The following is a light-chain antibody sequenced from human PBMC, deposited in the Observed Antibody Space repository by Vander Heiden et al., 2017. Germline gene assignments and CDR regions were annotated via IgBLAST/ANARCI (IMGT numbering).Light chain of an antibody. Sequence: SALTQPASVSGSPGQSITISCTGTSSDVGGYDYVSWFQHHPGKAPKLMIYDVTNRPSGVSNRFSGSKSGNTASLTISGLQAEDEGDYYCSSYTSSSTLVFGTGTRVTVL. J-gene: IGLJ1*01. CDR2: DVT. CDR3: SSYTSSSTLV. V-gene: IGLV2-14*03. CDR1: SSDVGGYDY.